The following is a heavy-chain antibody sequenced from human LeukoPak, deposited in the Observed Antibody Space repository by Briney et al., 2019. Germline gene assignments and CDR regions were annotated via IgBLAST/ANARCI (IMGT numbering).Heavy chain of an antibody. CDR2: IYSGGST. V-gene: IGHV3-53*01. CDR1: GFTVSSNY. CDR3: ARELQGDY. D-gene: IGHD3-10*01. Sequence: GGSLRLSCAASGFTVSSNYMSWVRQAPGKGLEWVSVIYSGGSTYYADSVKGRFTISRDNAKNSLYLRMNSLRDEDTAVYYCARELQGDYWGQGTLVTVSS. J-gene: IGHJ4*02.